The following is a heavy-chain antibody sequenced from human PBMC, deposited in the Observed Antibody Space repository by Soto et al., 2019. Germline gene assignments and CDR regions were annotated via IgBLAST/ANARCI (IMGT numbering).Heavy chain of an antibody. D-gene: IGHD6-6*01. CDR2: IYYSGST. J-gene: IGHJ4*02. CDR3: ARVGSSIAVRHFDY. Sequence: QVQLQESGPGLVKPSQTLSLTCTFSGGSISSGDYYWSWIRQHPGKGLEWIGYIYYSGSTYYNPSQKSRVNISLETSKNQFSLKLSSVTAADTAVYYCARVGSSIAVRHFDYWGQGTLVTVSS. V-gene: IGHV4-30-4*01. CDR1: GGSISSGDYY.